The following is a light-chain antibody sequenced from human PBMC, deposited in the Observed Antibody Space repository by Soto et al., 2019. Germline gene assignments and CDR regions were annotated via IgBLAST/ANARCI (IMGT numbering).Light chain of an antibody. Sequence: QPALTQPASVSGSPGQSITISCTGTTSDFGFYNYVSWYQHHPGKAPKLLIYEVTNRHSGVSNRFSGSKSGNTASLTISGLQAEDEADYYCSSYTSSTDYVFGTGTKVTVL. V-gene: IGLV2-14*01. J-gene: IGLJ1*01. CDR1: TSDFGFYNY. CDR2: EVT. CDR3: SSYTSSTDYV.